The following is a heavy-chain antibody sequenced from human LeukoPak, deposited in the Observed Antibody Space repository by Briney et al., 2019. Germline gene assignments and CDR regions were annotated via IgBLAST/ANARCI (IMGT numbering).Heavy chain of an antibody. CDR3: AREDSGSSGYVFDP. CDR2: IYHSGST. V-gene: IGHV4-59*01. CDR1: GGSISSYY. Sequence: PSETLSLTCTVSGGSISSYYWSWIRQPPGKGLEWIGNIYHSGSTNYNPSLKSRVTISLDTSKNQFSLKLSSVTAADTAVYYCAREDSGSSGYVFDPWGQGTLVTVSS. D-gene: IGHD3-22*01. J-gene: IGHJ5*02.